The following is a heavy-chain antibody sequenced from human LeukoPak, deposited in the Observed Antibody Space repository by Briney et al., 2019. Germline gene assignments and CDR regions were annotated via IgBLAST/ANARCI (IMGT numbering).Heavy chain of an antibody. CDR2: IYYSGST. V-gene: IGHV4-39*07. CDR3: ASTGFGELLQAFDY. CDR1: GGSISSSSYY. D-gene: IGHD3-10*01. Sequence: PSETLSLTCTVSGGSISSSSYYWGWIRQPPGKGLEWIGSIYYSGSTYYNPSLKSRVTISVDTSKNQFSLKLSSVTAADTAVYYCASTGFGELLQAFDYWGQGTLVTVSS. J-gene: IGHJ4*02.